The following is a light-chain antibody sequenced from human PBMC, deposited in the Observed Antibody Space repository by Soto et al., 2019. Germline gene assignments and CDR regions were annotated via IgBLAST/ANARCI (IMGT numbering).Light chain of an antibody. J-gene: IGKJ4*01. CDR2: AAS. CDR1: QGISSW. CDR3: QQAHSFPLT. V-gene: IGKV1D-12*01. Sequence: DIQMTQSPSSVSASVGDRVTITCRASQGISSWVAWYQQKPGKAPKLLIYAASSLQTGVPSGFSGSGSGTDFTLTIRTLQPDDFATYYCQQAHSFPLTFGGGTKVEIK.